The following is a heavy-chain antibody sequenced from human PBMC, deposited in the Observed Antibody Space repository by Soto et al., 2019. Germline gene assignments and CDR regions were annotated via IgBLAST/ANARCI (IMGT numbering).Heavy chain of an antibody. J-gene: IGHJ4*01. D-gene: IGHD1-26*01. CDR2: TYYRSKWYY. CDR3: ARGEQYSGRIFDY. CDR1: GDSVSSNSAG. Sequence: SQTLSLTCAVTGDSVSSNSAGWSWVRQSPSRGLERLGRTYYRSKWYYEYAVSVRGRITINPDTSKNQYSLQLNSVTLEDTAVYFCARGEQYSGRIFDYWGQGTLVTVSS. V-gene: IGHV6-1*01.